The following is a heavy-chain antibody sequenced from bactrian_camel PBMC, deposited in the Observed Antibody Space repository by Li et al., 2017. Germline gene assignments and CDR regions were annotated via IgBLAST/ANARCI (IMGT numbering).Heavy chain of an antibody. D-gene: IGHD2*01. Sequence: HVQLVESGGDSVQTGGSLKLSCKASGYVFSGYCMGWFRQVPGQEREGVAAIDSDGSTTYADSVKGRFTISRDNAKNTLHLRMKSLKPEDTAVYYRAAMAAPPLPGLCLQIDGVDAWGNGTQVTVS. CDR1: GYVFSGYC. J-gene: IGHJ7*01. CDR2: IDSDGST. V-gene: IGHV3S53*01.